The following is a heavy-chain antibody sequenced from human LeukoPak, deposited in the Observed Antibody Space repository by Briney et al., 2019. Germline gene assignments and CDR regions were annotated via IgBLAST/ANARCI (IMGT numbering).Heavy chain of an antibody. V-gene: IGHV3-21*01. J-gene: IGHJ4*02. D-gene: IGHD1-26*01. CDR3: ARGESYYPYRGDTYYFDS. Sequence: GGSLRLSCAASGFTFSSYSMNWVRQAPGKGLEWVSSISSSSSYIYYADSVKGRFTISRDNAKNSLYLQMNSLRAEDTAVYYCARGESYYPYRGDTYYFDSWGQGTLVTVSS. CDR2: ISSSSSYI. CDR1: GFTFSSYS.